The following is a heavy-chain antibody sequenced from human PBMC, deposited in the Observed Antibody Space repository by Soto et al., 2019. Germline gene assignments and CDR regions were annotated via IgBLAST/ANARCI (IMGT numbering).Heavy chain of an antibody. D-gene: IGHD3-22*01. CDR1: GGTFSSYA. CDR3: ARDWVYYYDSSGYLD. J-gene: IGHJ4*02. Sequence: ASVKVSCKASGGTFSSYAISWVRQAPGQGLEWMGGIIPIFGTANYAQKFQGRVTITADESTSTAYMELSSLRSEDTAVYYCARDWVYYYDSSGYLDWGQGTLVTVSS. V-gene: IGHV1-69*13. CDR2: IIPIFGTA.